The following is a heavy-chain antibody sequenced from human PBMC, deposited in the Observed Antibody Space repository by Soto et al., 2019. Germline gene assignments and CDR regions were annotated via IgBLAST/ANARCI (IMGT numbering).Heavy chain of an antibody. D-gene: IGHD5-12*01. CDR2: IKYDGSEE. Sequence: EVQVVESGGGLVQPGGSLRLSCAGSGFTFSDYWMSWARQAPGKGLEWVANIKYDGSEEYYVDSVRGRFTISRDNAMNSLHLQMNSLRADDTAVYYCASFASGKSASTWGQGTLVTVSS. V-gene: IGHV3-7*05. J-gene: IGHJ5*02. CDR1: GFTFSDYW. CDR3: ASFASGKSAST.